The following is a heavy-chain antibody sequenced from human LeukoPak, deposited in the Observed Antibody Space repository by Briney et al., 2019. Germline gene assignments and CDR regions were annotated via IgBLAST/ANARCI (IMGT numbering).Heavy chain of an antibody. Sequence: GGSLRLSCAASGFTFSSYAMHWVRQAPGKGLEWVAVISYDGSNKYYADSVKGRFTISRDNSKNTLYLQMNSLRAEDTAVYYCARESVGAFDIWGQGTMVTVSS. J-gene: IGHJ3*02. V-gene: IGHV3-30-3*01. CDR1: GFTFSSYA. CDR2: ISYDGSNK. D-gene: IGHD4-23*01. CDR3: ARESVGAFDI.